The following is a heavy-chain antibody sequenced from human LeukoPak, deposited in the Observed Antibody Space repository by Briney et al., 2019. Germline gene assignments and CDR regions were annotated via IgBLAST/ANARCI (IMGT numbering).Heavy chain of an antibody. V-gene: IGHV1-2*02. J-gene: IGHJ6*03. CDR3: ARDQHSSGWYGDCYYYMDV. CDR2: INPNSGGT. D-gene: IGHD6-19*01. Sequence: EASVKVSCKASGYTFTGYYMHWVRQAPGQGLEWMGWINPNSGGTNYAQKFQGRVTMTRDTSISTAYMELSRLRSDDTAVYYCARDQHSSGWYGDCYYYMDVWGKGTTVTVSS. CDR1: GYTFTGYY.